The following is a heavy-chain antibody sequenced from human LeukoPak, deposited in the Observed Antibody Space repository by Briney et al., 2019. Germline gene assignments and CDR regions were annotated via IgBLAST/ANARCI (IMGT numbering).Heavy chain of an antibody. CDR1: GGSFSGYY. J-gene: IGHJ5*02. D-gene: IGHD3-10*01. CDR2: INHSGST. CDR3: ARKGRNYYGSGSYLRVWFDP. Sequence: SETLSLTCAVYGGSFSGYYWSWVRQPPGKGLEWIGEINHSGSTNYNPSLKSRVTISVDTSKNQFSLKLSSVTAADTAVYYCARKGRNYYGSGSYLRVWFDPWGQGTLVTVSS. V-gene: IGHV4-34*01.